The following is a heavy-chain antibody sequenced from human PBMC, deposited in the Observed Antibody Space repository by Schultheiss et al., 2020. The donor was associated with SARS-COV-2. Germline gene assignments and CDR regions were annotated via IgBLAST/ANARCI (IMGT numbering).Heavy chain of an antibody. CDR3: ASYELWYGLAY. Sequence: SETLSLTCTVSGDSISSGDYYWSWIRQHPGRGLEWIGYIYNSGSTNYNPSLKSRVTISVDTSKNQFSLKLSSVTAADTAVYYCASYELWYGLAYWGQGTLVTVSS. J-gene: IGHJ4*02. V-gene: IGHV4-31*03. CDR1: GDSISSGDYY. CDR2: IYNSGST. D-gene: IGHD3-10*01.